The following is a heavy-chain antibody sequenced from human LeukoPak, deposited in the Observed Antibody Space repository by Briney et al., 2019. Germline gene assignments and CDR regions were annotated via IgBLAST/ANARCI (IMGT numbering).Heavy chain of an antibody. CDR3: ARHYYGSGSYFV. D-gene: IGHD3-10*01. CDR2: IYSGGST. J-gene: IGHJ4*02. CDR1: GFTVSSNY. V-gene: IGHV3-66*04. Sequence: GGSLRLSCAASGFTVSSNYMSWVRQALGKGLEWVSVIYSGGSTYYADSVKGRFTISRDNSKNTLYLQMNSLRAEDTAVYYCARHYYGSGSYFVWGQGTLVTVSS.